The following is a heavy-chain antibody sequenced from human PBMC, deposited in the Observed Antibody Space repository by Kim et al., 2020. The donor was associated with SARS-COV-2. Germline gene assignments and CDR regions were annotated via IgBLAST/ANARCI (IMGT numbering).Heavy chain of an antibody. D-gene: IGHD1-20*01. V-gene: IGHV1-3*01. J-gene: IGHJ6*02. CDR3: ARDWYNWNYYGMDV. Sequence: SQKFQGRVTSTRETSASTVYMELSSLRSEDTALYYCARDWYNWNYYGMDVWGQGTTVTVSS.